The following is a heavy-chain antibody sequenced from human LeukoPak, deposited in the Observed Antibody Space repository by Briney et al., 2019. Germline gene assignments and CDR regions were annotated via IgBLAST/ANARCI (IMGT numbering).Heavy chain of an antibody. V-gene: IGHV4-61*02. Sequence: TSQTLSLTCTVSGGSISSGSYYWSWIRQPAGKGLEWIGRIYTSGSTNYNPSLKSRVTISVDTSKNQFSLKLSSVTAADTAVYYCARDLEAAALKGNWFDPWGQGTLVTVSS. J-gene: IGHJ5*02. CDR2: IYTSGST. CDR1: GGSISSGSYY. D-gene: IGHD6-13*01. CDR3: ARDLEAAALKGNWFDP.